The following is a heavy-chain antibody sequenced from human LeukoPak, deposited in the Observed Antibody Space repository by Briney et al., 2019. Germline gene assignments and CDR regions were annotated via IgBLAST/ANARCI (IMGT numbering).Heavy chain of an antibody. CDR3: ARGGSYYDYVWGSYRPVGWFDP. CDR1: GGSISCYY. CDR2: IDYSGST. J-gene: IGHJ5*02. V-gene: IGHV4-59*12. Sequence: SETLSLTCTVSGGSISCYYWSWIRQPPGKGLEWIGYIDYSGSTNYNPSLKSRVTISVDTSKNQFSLKLSSVTAADTAVYYCARGGSYYDYVWGSYRPVGWFDPWGQGTLVTVSS. D-gene: IGHD3-16*02.